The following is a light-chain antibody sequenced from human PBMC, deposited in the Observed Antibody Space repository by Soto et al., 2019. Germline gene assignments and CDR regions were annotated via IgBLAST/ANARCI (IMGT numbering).Light chain of an antibody. CDR1: QSVSSY. V-gene: IGKV3-11*01. CDR3: QQRSNWPPLYT. Sequence: EIVLTQSPATLSLSPGERATLSCRASQSVSSYLAWYQRKPGQAPRLLIYDASNRATGIPARFSGSGSGTDFTFTISSLEPEDFAVYYCQQRSNWPPLYTFGQGTKLEIK. J-gene: IGKJ2*01. CDR2: DAS.